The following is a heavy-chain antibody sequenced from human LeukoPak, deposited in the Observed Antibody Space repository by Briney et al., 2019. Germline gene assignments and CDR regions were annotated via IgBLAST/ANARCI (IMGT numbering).Heavy chain of an antibody. J-gene: IGHJ4*02. CDR1: GESLNSYY. CDR2: IYESGST. Sequence: KPSETLSLTCAVYGESLNSYYWSWIRQPPGKGLEWIGEIYESGSTEYNPPLKARVTISMVPPKQQFSLSLTSVTAADTAVYYCARGAWATRLGSWGLGTPVIVSS. CDR3: ARGAWATRLGS. D-gene: IGHD2-15*01. V-gene: IGHV4-34*01.